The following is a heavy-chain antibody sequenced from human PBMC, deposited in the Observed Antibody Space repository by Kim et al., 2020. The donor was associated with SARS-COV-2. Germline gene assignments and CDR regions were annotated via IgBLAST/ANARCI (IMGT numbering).Heavy chain of an antibody. D-gene: IGHD6-19*01. J-gene: IGHJ6*02. CDR2: ISYDGSNK. CDR1: GFTFSSYG. Sequence: GGSLRLSCAASGFTFSSYGMHWVRQAPGKGLEWVAVISYDGSNKNYVDSVKGRFTISRDNSKNTLYLQMNSLRAEDTAVYYCARDIASYSSGWIYYYYGMDVRGQGTTATVSS. V-gene: IGHV3-30*03. CDR3: ARDIASYSSGWIYYYYGMDV.